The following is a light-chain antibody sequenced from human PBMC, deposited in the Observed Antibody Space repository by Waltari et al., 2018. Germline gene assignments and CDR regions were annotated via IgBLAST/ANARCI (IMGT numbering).Light chain of an antibody. J-gene: IGKJ5*01. CDR2: DAS. V-gene: IGKV3-11*01. Sequence: EIVLTQSPGTLSLSPGERATLSCRASQNINSHLAWYQQRLGQAPRLLIYDASKRATGIPARFSGRGSGTDFTLTITSLEPEDFAVYYCQQSYSTLITFGQGTRLEIK. CDR1: QNINSH. CDR3: QQSYSTLIT.